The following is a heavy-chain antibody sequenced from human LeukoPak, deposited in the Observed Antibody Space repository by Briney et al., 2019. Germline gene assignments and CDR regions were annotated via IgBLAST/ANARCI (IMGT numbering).Heavy chain of an antibody. Sequence: PSDTLSLTCTFSGGSISSYYWIGIRQPPGKGLEWIGCVYYNGSYNYNPSLKSRVTISVDTSKIQFSLKLSSVTAADTAVYYCARSIKRGLFDYWGQGSLVTVSS. D-gene: IGHD3-10*01. CDR2: VYYNGSY. J-gene: IGHJ4*02. CDR3: ARSIKRGLFDY. CDR1: GGSISSYY. V-gene: IGHV4-59*07.